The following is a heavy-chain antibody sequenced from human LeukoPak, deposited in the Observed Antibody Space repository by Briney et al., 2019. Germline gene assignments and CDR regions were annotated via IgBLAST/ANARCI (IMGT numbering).Heavy chain of an antibody. V-gene: IGHV3-30*02. Sequence: GGSQRLSCAASGFTFTTCAMHWVRQAPGKGLEWVAYIRYDGNNKNYADSVKGRFPVSRDNSKDMLYLHMNSLRPEDTAVYYCAKGDDYGANTRLPKYNWFDPWGQGTPVTVSS. CDR1: GFTFTTCA. J-gene: IGHJ5*02. D-gene: IGHD4-23*01. CDR3: AKGDDYGANTRLPKYNWFDP. CDR2: IRYDGNNK.